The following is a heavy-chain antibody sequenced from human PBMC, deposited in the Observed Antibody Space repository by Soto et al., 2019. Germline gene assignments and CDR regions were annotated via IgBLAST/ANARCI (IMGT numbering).Heavy chain of an antibody. CDR3: ARSYLPAWYSDGFGPANYFDY. J-gene: IGHJ4*02. CDR1: GFSLSTSGMC. D-gene: IGHD5-18*01. Sequence: GPTLVNPTQTLTLICTFFGFSLSTSGMCVSWVRQPPGKALEWFARLDWVDDKYYSTSLQTSLHISQDTSKNQVVLQITNIDPVDTATYYCARSYLPAWYSDGFGPANYFDYWGQRTLVTVSS. CDR2: LDWVDDK. V-gene: IGHV2-70*11.